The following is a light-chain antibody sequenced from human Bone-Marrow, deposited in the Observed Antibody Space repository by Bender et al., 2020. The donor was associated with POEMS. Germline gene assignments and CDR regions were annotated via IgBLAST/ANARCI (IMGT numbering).Light chain of an antibody. CDR2: EGS. V-gene: IGLV2-23*01. J-gene: IGLJ3*02. CDR3: CSYAVNTTWV. Sequence: QSALTQPASVSGSPGQSITISCTGISSDVGSYNLVSWYQQHPGKAPKLMIYEGSKRPSGLSTRFSGSKSGNTASLTISGLQAEDEADYYCCSYAVNTTWVFGGGTKLTVL. CDR1: SSDVGSYNL.